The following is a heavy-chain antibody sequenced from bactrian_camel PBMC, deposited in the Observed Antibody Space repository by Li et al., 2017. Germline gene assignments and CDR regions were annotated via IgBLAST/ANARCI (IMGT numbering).Heavy chain of an antibody. V-gene: IGHV3S53*01. CDR1: GSTISSYC. Sequence: HVQLVESGGGSVQTGGSLRLSCVVSGSTISSYCMAWFRQAPGKEREGVAGIHPSGRTSYAASVQGRFTISKDNGGKTLLLQMNNLQPEDTAMYYCATDFNDGRLDYDGACVNVGVLGQGTQVTVS. J-gene: IGHJ4*01. D-gene: IGHD4*01. CDR2: IHPSGRT.